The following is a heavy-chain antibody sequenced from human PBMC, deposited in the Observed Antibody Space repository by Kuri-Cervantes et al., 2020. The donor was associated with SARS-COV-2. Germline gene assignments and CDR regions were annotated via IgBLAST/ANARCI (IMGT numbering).Heavy chain of an antibody. CDR1: GGSFSGYY. V-gene: IGHV4-34*01. Sequence: ESLKISCAVYGGSFSGYYWSWIRQSPGKGLEWIGEINHSGSTNYNPSLKSRVTISVDTSKNQFSLKLSSVTAADTAVYYCARGGGVCSGGSCSPPFDYWGQGTLVTVSS. CDR3: ARGGGVCSGGSCSPPFDY. J-gene: IGHJ4*02. D-gene: IGHD2-15*01. CDR2: INHSGST.